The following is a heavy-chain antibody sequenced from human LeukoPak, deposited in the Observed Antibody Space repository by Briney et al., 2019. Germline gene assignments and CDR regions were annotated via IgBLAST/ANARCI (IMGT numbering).Heavy chain of an antibody. CDR1: GFTFGDYA. D-gene: IGHD1-14*01. V-gene: IGHV3-49*04. J-gene: IGHJ4*02. CDR2: IRSKAYGGTT. CDR3: TRDLRTRTPYYFDY. Sequence: PGGSLRLSCTASGFTFGDYAMSWVRQAPGKGLEWVGFIRSKAYGGTTEYAASVKGRFTISRDDSKSIAYLQMNSLKTEDTAVYYCTRDLRTRTPYYFDYWGQGTLDTVSS.